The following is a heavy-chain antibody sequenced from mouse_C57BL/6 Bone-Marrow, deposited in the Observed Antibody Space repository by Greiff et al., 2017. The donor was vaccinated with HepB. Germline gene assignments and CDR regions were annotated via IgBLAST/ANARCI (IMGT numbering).Heavy chain of an antibody. Sequence: QVQLQQPGAELVMPGASVKLSCKASGYTFTSYWMHWVKQRPGQGLEWIGEIDPSDSYTNYNQKFKGKSTLTVDKSSSTAYMQLSSLTSEDSAVYYCARRRATVVAFDYGGQGTTRTVSS. CDR2: IDPSDSYT. V-gene: IGHV1-69*01. J-gene: IGHJ2*01. D-gene: IGHD1-1*01. CDR3: ARRRATVVAFDY. CDR1: GYTFTSYW.